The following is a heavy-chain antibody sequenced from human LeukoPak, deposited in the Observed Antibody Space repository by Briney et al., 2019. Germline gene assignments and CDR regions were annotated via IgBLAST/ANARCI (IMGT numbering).Heavy chain of an antibody. J-gene: IGHJ4*02. CDR1: GFTFDDYA. V-gene: IGHV3-9*01. Sequence: GGSLRLSCAASGFTFDDYAMHWVRQAPGKGLEWVSGISWNSGSIGCADSVKGRFTISRDNAKNSLYLQMNSLRAEDTALYYCAKGLVYSSGWYYFDYWGQGTLVTVSS. D-gene: IGHD6-19*01. CDR2: ISWNSGSI. CDR3: AKGLVYSSGWYYFDY.